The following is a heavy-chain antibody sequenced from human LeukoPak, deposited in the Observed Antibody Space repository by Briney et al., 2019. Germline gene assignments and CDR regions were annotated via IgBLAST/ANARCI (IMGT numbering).Heavy chain of an antibody. CDR3: ATTVTT. CDR2: ISYDGSNK. V-gene: IGHV3-30-3*01. CDR1: GFTFSSYA. Sequence: GRSLRLSCAASGFTFSSYAMHWVRQAPGKGLEWVAVISYDGSNKYYADSVKGRFTISRDNSKNTLYLQMNSLRAEDTAVYYCATTVTTWGQETLVTVSS. J-gene: IGHJ4*02. D-gene: IGHD4-17*01.